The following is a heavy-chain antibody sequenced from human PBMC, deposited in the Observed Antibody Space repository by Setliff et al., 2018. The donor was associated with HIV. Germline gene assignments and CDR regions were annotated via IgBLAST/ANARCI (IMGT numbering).Heavy chain of an antibody. Sequence: SETLSPTCSVSGGSISSSNYYWGRLRQPRGKRLEWIGSIYHSGSTYYNPTPKSQVTISVDTSKNYFSLKLTSVTATDTAAYYYASPFGAVAGTMDVWGKGTTVTVSS. J-gene: IGHJ6*04. CDR1: GGSISSSNYY. CDR2: IYHSGST. V-gene: IGHV4-39*02. D-gene: IGHD6-19*01. CDR3: ASPFGAVAGTMDV.